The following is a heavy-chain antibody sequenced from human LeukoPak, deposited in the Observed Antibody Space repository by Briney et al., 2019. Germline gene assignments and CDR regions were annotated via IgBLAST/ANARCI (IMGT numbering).Heavy chain of an antibody. CDR1: GYSFTSYW. CDR3: ARSLGYCSSTSCPFQH. CDR2: IYPGDSDT. V-gene: IGHV5-51*01. J-gene: IGHJ1*01. Sequence: GESLKISGKGSGYSFTSYWFGWVRQMPGKGLEWMGIIYPGDSDTRYSPSFQGQVTISADKSISTAYLQWSSLKASDTAMYYCARSLGYCSSTSCPFQHWGQGTLVTVSS. D-gene: IGHD2-2*01.